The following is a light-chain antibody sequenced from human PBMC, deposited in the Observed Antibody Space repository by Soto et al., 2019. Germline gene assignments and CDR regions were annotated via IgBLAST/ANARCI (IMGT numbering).Light chain of an antibody. Sequence: EIVLTQSPATLSLSPGERATLSCRASQSVSSYLAWYQQKPGQAPRLLIYDASNRATGIPARFSGSGSGTDFTLTISSLAPEDFAVYYCQQRSNWPPMSTFGQGTKLEIK. CDR1: QSVSSY. CDR3: QQRSNWPPMST. J-gene: IGKJ2*01. V-gene: IGKV3-11*01. CDR2: DAS.